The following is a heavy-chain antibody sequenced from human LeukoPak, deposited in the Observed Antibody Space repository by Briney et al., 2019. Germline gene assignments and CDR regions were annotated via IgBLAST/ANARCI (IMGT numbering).Heavy chain of an antibody. CDR3: ARIGHCSSTSCPPDYYYYYDMDV. Sequence: GASVKVSCKASGYTFTSYGISWVRQAPGQGLEWMGGIIPIFGTANYAQKFQGRVTITADESTSTAYMELSSLRSEDTAVYYCARIGHCSSTSCPPDYYYYYDMDVWGQGTTVTVSS. J-gene: IGHJ6*02. CDR2: IIPIFGTA. CDR1: GYTFTSYG. V-gene: IGHV1-69*13. D-gene: IGHD2-2*01.